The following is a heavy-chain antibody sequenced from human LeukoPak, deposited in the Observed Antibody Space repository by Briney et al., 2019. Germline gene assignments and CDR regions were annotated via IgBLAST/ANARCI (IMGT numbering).Heavy chain of an antibody. CDR2: ISGSGGST. J-gene: IGHJ4*02. D-gene: IGHD3-9*01. CDR3: AKTIAATGYYHPLPGPDY. V-gene: IGHV3-23*01. Sequence: GGSLRLSCGASGFTFSSYAMSWVRQAPGKGLEWVSAISGSGGSTYYADSVKGRFTISRDNSKNTLYLQMNSLRAEDTAVYYCAKTIAATGYYHPLPGPDYWGQGTLVTVSS. CDR1: GFTFSSYA.